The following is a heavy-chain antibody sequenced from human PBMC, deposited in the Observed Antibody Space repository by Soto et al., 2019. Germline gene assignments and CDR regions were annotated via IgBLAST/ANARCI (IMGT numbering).Heavy chain of an antibody. CDR1: GFTFSSYA. Sequence: EVQLLESGVGLVQPGGSLRLSCAASGFTFSSYAMSWVRQAPGKGLEWVSAISGSGGSTYYADSVKGRFTISRDNSKNTLYLPMISMRAEDTAVYYCAKSLTHYDILTGEAYYYGMAVWGQGTTVTFSS. V-gene: IGHV3-23*01. CDR3: AKSLTHYDILTGEAYYYGMAV. J-gene: IGHJ6*02. CDR2: ISGSGGST. D-gene: IGHD3-9*01.